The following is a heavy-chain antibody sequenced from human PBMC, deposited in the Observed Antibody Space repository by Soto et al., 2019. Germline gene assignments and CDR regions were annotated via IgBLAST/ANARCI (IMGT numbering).Heavy chain of an antibody. D-gene: IGHD2-2*01. CDR2: ISYGGSA. V-gene: IGHV4-31*03. J-gene: IGHJ3*02. Sequence: VLLQESGPGLVEPSQTLSLTCTVSGVSVTSGGFFWSWIRHHPAKGLEWIGYISYGGSAYYSPSLKSRVSIAADTSSNQFSLRLTSLTAADTAVYFCARLLCSGNSCSLGGGFDIWGQGTTVTVSS. CDR3: ARLLCSGNSCSLGGGFDI. CDR1: GVSVTSGGFF.